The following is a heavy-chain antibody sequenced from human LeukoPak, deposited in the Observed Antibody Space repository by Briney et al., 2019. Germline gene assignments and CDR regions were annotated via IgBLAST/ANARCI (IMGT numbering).Heavy chain of an antibody. V-gene: IGHV4-34*01. D-gene: IGHD3-22*01. J-gene: IGHJ4*02. CDR3: ARSRTAYYRYFDS. CDR1: GGSFSGYY. CDR2: INHSGST. Sequence: KPSETLSLTCAVYGGSFSGYYWSWIRQPPGKGLEWIGEINHSGSTNYNPSLKSRVTISVDTSKNQFSLKLSSVTAADTAVYYCARSRTAYYRYFDSWGQGTLVTVSS.